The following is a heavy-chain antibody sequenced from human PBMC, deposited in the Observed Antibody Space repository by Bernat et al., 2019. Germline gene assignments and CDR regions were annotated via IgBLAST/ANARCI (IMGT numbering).Heavy chain of an antibody. V-gene: IGHV3-21*02. D-gene: IGHD3-10*01. Sequence: EVQLVESGGGLVKPGGSLRLSCAASGFTFSSYTMNWVRQAPGNGLEWVSSISSGSGYIYDADSVRGQFTISRDNAKNLLYLQMNSLRAEDTAVYYCARPSGSSGYWGQGTLVTVSS. J-gene: IGHJ4*02. CDR1: GFTFSSYT. CDR3: ARPSGSSGY. CDR2: ISSGSGYI.